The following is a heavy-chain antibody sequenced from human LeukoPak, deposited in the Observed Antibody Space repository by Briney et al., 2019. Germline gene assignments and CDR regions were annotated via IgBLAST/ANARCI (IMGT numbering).Heavy chain of an antibody. CDR2: IYSGGST. CDR1: GFTVSSNY. J-gene: IGHJ6*04. Sequence: TGGSLRLSCAASGFTVSSNYMIWVRQAPGKGLEWVSVIYSGGSTYYADSVKGRFTISRDNSKNSLYLQMNSLRAEDTAVYCCAELGITMIGGVWGKGTTVTISS. D-gene: IGHD3-10*02. CDR3: AELGITMIGGV. V-gene: IGHV3-66*01.